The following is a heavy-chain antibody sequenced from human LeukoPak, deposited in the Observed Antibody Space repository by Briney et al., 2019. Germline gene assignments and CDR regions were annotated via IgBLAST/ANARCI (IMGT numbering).Heavy chain of an antibody. CDR1: GFTFRSYW. Sequence: GGSLRLSCAASGFTFRSYWMHWVRHAPGKGLEWVSYISSSSSTIYYADSVKGRFTISRDNAKNSLYLQMNSLRAEDTAVYYCARETYYYDSSGYYYLDYWGQGTLVTVSS. V-gene: IGHV3-48*01. D-gene: IGHD3-22*01. CDR2: ISSSSSTI. CDR3: ARETYYYDSSGYYYLDY. J-gene: IGHJ4*02.